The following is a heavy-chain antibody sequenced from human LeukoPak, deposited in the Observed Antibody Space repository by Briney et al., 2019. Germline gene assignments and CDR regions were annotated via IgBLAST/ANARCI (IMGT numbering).Heavy chain of an antibody. V-gene: IGHV1-46*01. D-gene: IGHD6-19*01. Sequence: GASVKVSCKASGYTFTSYGISWVRQAPAQGLEWMGIINPSGGSTSYAQKFQGRVTMTRDTSTSTVYMELSSLRSDDTAVYYCARDKEDSGGIDAFDIWGQGTMVTVSS. CDR2: INPSGGST. CDR1: GYTFTSYG. J-gene: IGHJ3*02. CDR3: ARDKEDSGGIDAFDI.